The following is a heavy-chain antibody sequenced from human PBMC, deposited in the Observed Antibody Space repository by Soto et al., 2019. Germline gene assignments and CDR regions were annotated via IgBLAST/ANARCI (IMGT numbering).Heavy chain of an antibody. CDR3: ARDLNYYDYVWGSYRSDAFDI. V-gene: IGHV4-30-4*01. CDR2: IYYSGST. Sequence: QVQLQESGPGLVKPSQTLSLTCTVSGGSISSGDYYWSWIRQPPGKGLEWIGYIYYSGSTYYNPSLKSRVTISVDTSKNQFSLKLSSVTAADTAVYYCARDLNYYDYVWGSYRSDAFDIWGQGTMVTVSS. CDR1: GGSISSGDYY. D-gene: IGHD3-16*02. J-gene: IGHJ3*02.